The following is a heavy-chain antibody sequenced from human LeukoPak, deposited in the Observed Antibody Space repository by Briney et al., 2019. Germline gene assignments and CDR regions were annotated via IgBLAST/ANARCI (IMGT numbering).Heavy chain of an antibody. CDR2: ISSNGGST. CDR3: ARGPLTQYYYYYYYMDV. D-gene: IGHD4/OR15-4a*01. V-gene: IGHV3-64*01. J-gene: IGHJ6*03. Sequence: PGGSLRLSCAASGFTFSSYAMHWVRQAPGKGLEYVSAISSNGGSTYYANSVKGRFTISRDNSKNTLYLQMGSLRAGDMAVYYCARGPLTQYYYYYYYMDVWGKGTTVTVSS. CDR1: GFTFSSYA.